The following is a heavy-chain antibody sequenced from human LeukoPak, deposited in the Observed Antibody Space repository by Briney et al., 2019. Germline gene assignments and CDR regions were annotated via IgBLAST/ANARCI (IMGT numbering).Heavy chain of an antibody. Sequence: GGSLRLSCAASGFTVSSNYMSWVRQAPGKGLEWVSVIYSGGSTYYADSVKGRFTISRDNSKNTLYLQMNSLRAEDTAVYYCARDFTAYYYDSSGTWGQGTLVTVSS. CDR1: GFTVSSNY. J-gene: IGHJ5*02. CDR2: IYSGGST. D-gene: IGHD3-22*01. V-gene: IGHV3-53*01. CDR3: ARDFTAYYYDSSGT.